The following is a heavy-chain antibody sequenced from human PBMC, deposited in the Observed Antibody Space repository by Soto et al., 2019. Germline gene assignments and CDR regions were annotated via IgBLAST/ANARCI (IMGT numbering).Heavy chain of an antibody. CDR2: ISGYNGDT. V-gene: IGHV1-18*01. J-gene: IGHJ4*02. CDR3: AIGTIFGLGSFDY. Sequence: QVQLVQSGAEVKEPGASVKVSCKASGATFTSYGFNWVRQAPGQGLEWMGWISGYNGDTHYAQNFQVRVTMTIETSTRAAYMALRCLGSDDTAVYYCAIGTIFGLGSFDYWGQGTLVTVSS. CDR1: GATFTSYG. D-gene: IGHD3-3*01.